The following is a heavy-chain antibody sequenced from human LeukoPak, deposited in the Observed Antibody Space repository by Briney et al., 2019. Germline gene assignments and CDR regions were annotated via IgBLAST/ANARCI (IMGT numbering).Heavy chain of an antibody. Sequence: GGSLRLSCAASGFTFSSYGMHWVRQAPGKGLEWVAVIWYDGSNKYYADSVKGRFTISRDNSKNTLYLQMNSLRAEDTAVYYCARESYCGGDCYTTAFDYWGQGTLVTASS. V-gene: IGHV3-33*01. CDR1: GFTFSSYG. D-gene: IGHD2-21*02. CDR3: ARESYCGGDCYTTAFDY. CDR2: IWYDGSNK. J-gene: IGHJ4*02.